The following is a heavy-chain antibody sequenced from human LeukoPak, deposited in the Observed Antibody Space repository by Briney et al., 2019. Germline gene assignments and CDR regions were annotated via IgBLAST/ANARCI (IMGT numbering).Heavy chain of an antibody. CDR1: GFTFSSYW. D-gene: IGHD3-16*01. J-gene: IGHJ5*02. CDR2: IKQDGSEK. V-gene: IGHV3-7*01. CDR3: ARDLGGDGPNWFDP. Sequence: SGGSLRLSCAASGFTFSSYWMSWFRQAPGKGLEWVANIKQDGSEKYYVDSVKGRFTISRDNAKNSLYLQMNSLRAEDTAVYYCARDLGGDGPNWFDPWGQGTLVTVSS.